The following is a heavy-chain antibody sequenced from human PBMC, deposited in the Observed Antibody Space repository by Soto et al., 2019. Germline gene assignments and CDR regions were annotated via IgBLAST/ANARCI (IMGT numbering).Heavy chain of an antibody. V-gene: IGHV4-30-2*01. CDR3: ARAMTTVTTLDY. CDR1: GGSISSGGYS. Sequence: SETLSLTCAVSGGSISSGGYSWSWIRQPPGKGLEWIGYIYHSGSTYYNPSLKSRVTISVDRSKNQFSRKLSSVTAADTAVYYCARAMTTVTTLDYWGQGTLVTVSS. J-gene: IGHJ4*02. CDR2: IYHSGST. D-gene: IGHD4-17*01.